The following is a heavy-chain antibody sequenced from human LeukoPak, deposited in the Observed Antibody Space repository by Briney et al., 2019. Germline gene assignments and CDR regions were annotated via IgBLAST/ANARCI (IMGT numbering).Heavy chain of an antibody. Sequence: SETLSLTCTVSGGSISSYYWSWIRQPPGKGLEWIGEINHSGSTNYNPSLKSRVTISVDTSKSQFSLKLSSVTAADTAVYYCARGSVAGTDYWGQGTLVTVSS. V-gene: IGHV4-34*01. D-gene: IGHD6-19*01. CDR2: INHSGST. CDR1: GGSISSYY. CDR3: ARGSVAGTDY. J-gene: IGHJ4*02.